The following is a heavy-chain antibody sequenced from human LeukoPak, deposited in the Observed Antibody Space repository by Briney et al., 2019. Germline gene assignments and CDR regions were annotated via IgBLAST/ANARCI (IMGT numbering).Heavy chain of an antibody. J-gene: IGHJ4*02. V-gene: IGHV3-23*01. CDR2: ISGSGGST. Sequence: GGSLRLSCAASGFTFNNYAMNWVRQAPGKGLEWVSGISGSGGSTYYADSVKGWFTISRDNSKNTLYLQMNSLRAEDTAIYYCAKDIGGWELLGPDYWGQGTLVTVSS. D-gene: IGHD1-26*01. CDR3: AKDIGGWELLGPDY. CDR1: GFTFNNYA.